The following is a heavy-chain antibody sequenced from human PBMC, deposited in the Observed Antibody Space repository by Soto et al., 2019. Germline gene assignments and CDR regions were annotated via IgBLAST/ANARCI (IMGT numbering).Heavy chain of an antibody. CDR2: ISGSGGST. V-gene: IGHV3-23*01. J-gene: IGHJ4*02. Sequence: GGSLRLSCAASGFTFSSYAMSWVRQAPGKGLEWVSAISGSGGSTYYADSVKGRFTISRDNSKNTLYLQMNSLRAEDAAVYYCAKDRGAAEYYFDYWGQGTLVTVSS. D-gene: IGHD3-10*01. CDR3: AKDRGAAEYYFDY. CDR1: GFTFSSYA.